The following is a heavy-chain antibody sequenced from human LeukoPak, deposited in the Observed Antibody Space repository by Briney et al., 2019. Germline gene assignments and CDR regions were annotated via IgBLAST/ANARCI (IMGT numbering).Heavy chain of an antibody. CDR2: IYHSGST. J-gene: IGHJ6*03. CDR3: ARRGSYYYYYMDV. Sequence: SETLSLTCTVSGYSISSGYYWGWIRPPPGKGLEWIGSIYHSGSTYYNPSLKSRVTISVDTSKNQFSLKLSSVTAADTAVYYCARRGSYYYYYMDVWGKGTTVTISS. D-gene: IGHD1-26*01. V-gene: IGHV4-38-2*02. CDR1: GYSISSGYY.